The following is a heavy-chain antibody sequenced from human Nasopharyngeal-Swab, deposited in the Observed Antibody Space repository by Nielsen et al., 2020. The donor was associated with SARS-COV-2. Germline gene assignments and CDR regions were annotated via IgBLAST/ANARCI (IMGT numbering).Heavy chain of an antibody. CDR2: ISSSSSYI. D-gene: IGHD3-3*01. V-gene: IGHV3-21*01. CDR3: ARDGLDYDFWSAYFMDV. CDR1: GFTFNNYN. Sequence: GTLKISCAASGFTFNNYNFNWVRQAPGKGREWVSSISSSSSYIYYADSVKGRFTISRDNAKNSLYLQMNSLRAEDTAVYYCARDGLDYDFWSAYFMDVWGQGTTVTVSS. J-gene: IGHJ6*02.